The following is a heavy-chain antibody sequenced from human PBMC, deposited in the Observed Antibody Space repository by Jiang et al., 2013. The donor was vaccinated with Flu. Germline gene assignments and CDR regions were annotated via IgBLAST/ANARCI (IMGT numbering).Heavy chain of an antibody. CDR2: IRSKSNNYAT. J-gene: IGHJ3*02. Sequence: VQLVESGGGLVQPGGSLKLSCAASGLTLSASGMHWVRQASGKGLEWVGRIRSKSNNYATLYAASVKGRFSISTDDSKTTAYLQMNSLKTEDTAVYYCTIFPWGFDIWGQGTMVTVSS. V-gene: IGHV3-73*01. D-gene: IGHD3-16*01. CDR3: TIFPWGFDI. CDR1: GLTLSASG.